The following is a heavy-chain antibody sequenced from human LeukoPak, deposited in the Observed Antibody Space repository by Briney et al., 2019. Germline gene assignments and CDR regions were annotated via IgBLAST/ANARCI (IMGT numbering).Heavy chain of an antibody. CDR3: ARDSGGLRYSSPRPGYYGMDV. Sequence: PGGSLRLSCAASGFTFSDYSMSWIRQAPGQGLEWVSYISSSSSYTNYADSVKGRFTISRDNAKNSLYLQMNSLRAEDTAVYYCARDSGGLRYSSPRPGYYGMDVWGKGTTVTVSS. CDR2: ISSSSSYT. J-gene: IGHJ6*04. V-gene: IGHV3-11*06. CDR1: GFTFSDYS. D-gene: IGHD6-13*01.